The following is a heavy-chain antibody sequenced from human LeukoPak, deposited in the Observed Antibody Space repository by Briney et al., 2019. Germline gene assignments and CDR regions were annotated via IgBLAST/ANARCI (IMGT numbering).Heavy chain of an antibody. CDR2: IYTSGST. CDR3: ARAGNSMVRGVYYYYYYMDV. V-gene: IGHV4-61*02. D-gene: IGHD3-10*01. CDR1: GGSISSGSYY. J-gene: IGHJ6*03. Sequence: SETLSLTCTVSGGSISSGSYYWSWIRQPAGKGLEWIGRIYTSGSTNYNPSLKSRVTISVDTSKNQFSLKLSSVTAADTAVYYCARAGNSMVRGVYYYYYYMDVWGKGTTVTISS.